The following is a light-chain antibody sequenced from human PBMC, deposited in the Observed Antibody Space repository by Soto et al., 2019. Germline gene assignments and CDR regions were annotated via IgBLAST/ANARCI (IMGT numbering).Light chain of an antibody. CDR2: DAF. CDR1: QSVRSY. Sequence: EIVLTQSPVTRSLSPGERATLSCRASQSVRSYLAWYQQKPGQAPRLLIYDAFKRATGIPARFSGSGSGTDFTLTISSLEPEDFSFYYCQQRSNWPSPFCGGIKV. CDR3: QQRSNWPSP. V-gene: IGKV3-11*01. J-gene: IGKJ4*01.